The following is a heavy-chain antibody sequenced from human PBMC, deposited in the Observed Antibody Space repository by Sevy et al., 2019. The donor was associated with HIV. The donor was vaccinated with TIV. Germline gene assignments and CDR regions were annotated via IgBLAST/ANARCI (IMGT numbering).Heavy chain of an antibody. CDR1: GFTFSSYD. V-gene: IGHV3-13*01. CDR2: IGTAGDT. CDR3: ARAFRHDYYDSSGYDY. D-gene: IGHD3-22*01. J-gene: IGHJ4*02. Sequence: GGSLRLSCAASGFTFSSYDMHWVRQATGKGLEWVSAIGTAGDTYYPGSVKGRFTSSRENDKNSLYLQMNSLRAGDTAVYYCARAFRHDYYDSSGYDYWGQGTLVTVSS.